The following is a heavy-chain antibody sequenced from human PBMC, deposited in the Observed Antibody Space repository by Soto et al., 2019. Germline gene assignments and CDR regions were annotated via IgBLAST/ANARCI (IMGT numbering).Heavy chain of an antibody. Sequence: ASVKVSCKASGGTFSSYAISWVRQAPGQGLEWMGGIIPIFGTANYAQKFQGRVTITADESTSTAYMELSSLRSEDTAVYYCASSYRAYDSSGYFDYWGQGTLVTVSS. V-gene: IGHV1-69*13. CDR3: ASSYRAYDSSGYFDY. CDR1: GGTFSSYA. CDR2: IIPIFGTA. J-gene: IGHJ4*02. D-gene: IGHD3-22*01.